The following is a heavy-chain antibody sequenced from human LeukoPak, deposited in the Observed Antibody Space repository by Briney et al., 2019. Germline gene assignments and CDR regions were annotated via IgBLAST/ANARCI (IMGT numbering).Heavy chain of an antibody. D-gene: IGHD2-21*01. CDR1: GFTFSSYA. V-gene: IGHV3-23*01. J-gene: IGHJ4*02. Sequence: GGSLRLSCAASGFTFSSYAMSWVRQAPGKGLEWVSAISGSGGSTYYADSVKGRFTISRDNSKNTLYLQMNSLRAEDTAVYYCAKVRCGGDCPYYFDYWGQGTLVTVSS. CDR2: ISGSGGST. CDR3: AKVRCGGDCPYYFDY.